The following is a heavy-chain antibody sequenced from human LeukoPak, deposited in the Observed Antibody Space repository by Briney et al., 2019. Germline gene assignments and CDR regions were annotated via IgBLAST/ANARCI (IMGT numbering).Heavy chain of an antibody. CDR2: VYHRGST. Sequence: SETLSLTCTVFGDSINNNSYYWGWIRQPPGKGLEWIVTVYHRGSTYYAPSLKSRVTISVDTSKNQISLNLRSVNAADTAIYYCSRQMSAGDAFDIWGQGTKVTVSS. CDR1: GDSINNNSYY. V-gene: IGHV4-39*01. J-gene: IGHJ3*02. CDR3: SRQMSAGDAFDI.